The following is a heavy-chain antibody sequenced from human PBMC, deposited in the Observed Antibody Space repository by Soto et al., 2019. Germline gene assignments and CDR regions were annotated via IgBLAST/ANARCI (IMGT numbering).Heavy chain of an antibody. V-gene: IGHV4-61*08. CDR2: IYYSGST. J-gene: IGHJ4*02. CDR3: ARVGATTGYDY. Sequence: SETLSLTCSVSGGSISSGDYYWNWIRQPPGKGLEWIGYIYYSGSTNYNPSLKSRVTISVDTSKNQFSLKLSSVTAADTAVYYCARVGATTGYDYWGQGTLVTVSS. D-gene: IGHD1-26*01. CDR1: GGSISSGDYY.